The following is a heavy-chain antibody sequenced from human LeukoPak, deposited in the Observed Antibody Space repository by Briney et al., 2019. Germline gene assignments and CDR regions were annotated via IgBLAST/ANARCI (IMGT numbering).Heavy chain of an antibody. D-gene: IGHD5-24*01. CDR2: IYYSGST. CDR1: GGSISSYY. CDR3: ARTTIYPYYYYYGMDV. V-gene: IGHV4-59*01. J-gene: IGHJ6*02. Sequence: PSETLSLTCTVSGGSISSYYWSWIRQPPGKGLEWIGYIYYSGSTNYSPSLKSRVTISVDTSKNQFSLKLSSVTAADTAVYYCARTTIYPYYYYYGMDVWGQGTTVTVSS.